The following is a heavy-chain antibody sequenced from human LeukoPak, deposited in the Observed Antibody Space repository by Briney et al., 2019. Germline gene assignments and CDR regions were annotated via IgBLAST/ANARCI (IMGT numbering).Heavy chain of an antibody. D-gene: IGHD4-17*01. V-gene: IGHV4-59*01. J-gene: IGHJ4*02. Sequence: PSETLSLTCTVSGGSISSYYWSWIRQPPVKVLEWIGYIYYSGSTNYNPSLKSRVTMSVDTSKNQFSLKLSSVTAADTAVYYCARSRHYGNVDYWGQGTLVTVSS. CDR3: ARSRHYGNVDY. CDR2: IYYSGST. CDR1: GGSISSYY.